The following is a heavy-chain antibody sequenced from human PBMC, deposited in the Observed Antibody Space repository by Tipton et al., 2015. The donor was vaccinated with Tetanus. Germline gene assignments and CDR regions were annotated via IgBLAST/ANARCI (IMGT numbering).Heavy chain of an antibody. J-gene: IGHJ4*02. Sequence: PGLVKPSETLSLTCTVSRGSVRGGDFQWSWIRQPPGKGLEWLAYVSNSGMTNSNYGLRDRITISQDTSKTRFSLKLASVTAADTAMYYCARANFDSFKKGPFDSWGQGLLVIVSS. V-gene: IGHV4-61*08. CDR3: ARANFDSFKKGPFDS. CDR2: VSNSGMT. CDR1: RGSVRGGDFQ. D-gene: IGHD3-3*01.